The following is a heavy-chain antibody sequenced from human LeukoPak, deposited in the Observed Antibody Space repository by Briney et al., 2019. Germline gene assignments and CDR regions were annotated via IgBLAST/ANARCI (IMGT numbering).Heavy chain of an antibody. CDR3: ARAARYGGNSGGWFDP. Sequence: SQTLSLTCAISGDSVSSNSAAWNWIRQSPSRGLEWLGRTYYRSKWYNDYAVSVKSRITINPDTSKNQFSLQLNSVTPEDTAVYYCARAARYGGNSGGWFDPWGQGTLVTVSS. J-gene: IGHJ5*02. CDR1: GDSVSSNSAA. CDR2: TYYRSKWYN. V-gene: IGHV6-1*01. D-gene: IGHD4-23*01.